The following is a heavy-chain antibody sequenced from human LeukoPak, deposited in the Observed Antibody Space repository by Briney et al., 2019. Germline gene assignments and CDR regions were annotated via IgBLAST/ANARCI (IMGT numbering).Heavy chain of an antibody. D-gene: IGHD3-10*01. CDR1: GFTFIDYS. CDR3: ARGSTMDYYTFDI. J-gene: IGHJ3*02. V-gene: IGHV3-21*01. Sequence: GGSLRLSCAASGFTFIDYSMNWVRQAPGKGLEWVSSISSSSSYIYYTDSVKGRFTISRDNAENSLFLQLNSLRADDTAVYYCARGSTMDYYTFDIWGQGTMVTVSS. CDR2: ISSSSSYI.